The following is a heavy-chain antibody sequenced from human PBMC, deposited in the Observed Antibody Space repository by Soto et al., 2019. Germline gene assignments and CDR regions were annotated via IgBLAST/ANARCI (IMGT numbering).Heavy chain of an antibody. J-gene: IGHJ4*02. CDR3: ARGFGYSGYDWDLDY. V-gene: IGHV3-33*01. Sequence: QVQLVESGGGVVQPGRSLRLSCAASGFTFSSYGMHWVRQAPGKGLEWVAVIWYDGSNKYYADSVKGRFTISRDNSKNTMDRQMNGLRAEDTAVYYCARGFGYSGYDWDLDYWGQGTLVPVSS. CDR2: IWYDGSNK. CDR1: GFTFSSYG. D-gene: IGHD5-12*01.